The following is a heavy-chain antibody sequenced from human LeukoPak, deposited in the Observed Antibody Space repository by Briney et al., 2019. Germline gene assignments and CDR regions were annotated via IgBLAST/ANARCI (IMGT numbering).Heavy chain of an antibody. D-gene: IGHD3-22*01. V-gene: IGHV3-33*08. CDR1: GFTFSSYG. Sequence: PGRSLRLSCAASGFTFSSYGMHWFRQAPGKGLEWVAVIWYDGSHKYYADSVKGRFTISRDNSKNTLYLQMNSLRAEDTAVYYCARVVYDSSGYYCDYWGQGTLVTVSS. CDR3: ARVVYDSSGYYCDY. J-gene: IGHJ4*02. CDR2: IWYDGSHK.